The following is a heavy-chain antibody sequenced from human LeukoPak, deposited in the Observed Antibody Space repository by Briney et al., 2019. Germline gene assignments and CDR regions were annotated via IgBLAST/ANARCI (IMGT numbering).Heavy chain of an antibody. J-gene: IGHJ1*01. CDR1: GYTFTSYY. Sequence: ASVKVSCKASGYTFTSYYMHWVRQAPGQGLEWMGIINPSGGSTSYAQKFQGRVTMTRDMSTSTVYMELSSLRSEDTAVYYCARPYYDSSGYTGDFQHWGQGTLVTVSS. D-gene: IGHD3-22*01. V-gene: IGHV1-46*01. CDR3: ARPYYDSSGYTGDFQH. CDR2: INPSGGST.